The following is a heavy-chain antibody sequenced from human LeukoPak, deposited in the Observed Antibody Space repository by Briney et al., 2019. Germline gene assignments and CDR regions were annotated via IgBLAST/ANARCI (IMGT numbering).Heavy chain of an antibody. V-gene: IGHV1-8*01. D-gene: IGHD6-19*01. CDR3: VRARYSSGWYWFDP. CDR1: GYTFTSYD. CDR2: MNPNSGNT. Sequence: ASVKVSCKASGYTFTSYDINWVRQATGQGLEWMGWMNPNSGNTGYAQKFQGRVTMARNTSISTAYMELSSLRSEDTAVYYCVRARYSSGWYWFDPWGQGTLVTVSS. J-gene: IGHJ5*02.